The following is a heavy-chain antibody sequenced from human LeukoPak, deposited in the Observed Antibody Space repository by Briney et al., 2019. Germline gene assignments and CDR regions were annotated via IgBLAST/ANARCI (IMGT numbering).Heavy chain of an antibody. V-gene: IGHV3-30*18. CDR1: GFTFSSYG. CDR2: ISYDGSNK. D-gene: IGHD2-2*01. CDR3: AKPNGAGYCSSTSCYPLE. J-gene: IGHJ4*02. Sequence: PGGSLRLSCAASGFTFSSYGMHWVRQAPGKGLEWVAVISYDGSNKYYADSVKGRFTISRDNSKNTLYLQMNSLRAEDTAVYYCAKPNGAGYCSSTSCYPLEWGQGTLVTVSS.